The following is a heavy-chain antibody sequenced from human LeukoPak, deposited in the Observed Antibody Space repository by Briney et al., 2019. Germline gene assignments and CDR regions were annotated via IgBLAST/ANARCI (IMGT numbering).Heavy chain of an antibody. Sequence: SETLSLTCTVSGGSISSSSYYWGWICQPPGKGLAWIGSIYYSGSTYYNPSLKSRVTISVDTSKNQFSLKLSSVTAADTAVYYCARARWELHMNFDYWGQGTLVTVSS. V-gene: IGHV4-39*01. J-gene: IGHJ4*02. CDR2: IYYSGST. D-gene: IGHD1-26*01. CDR1: GGSISSSSYY. CDR3: ARARWELHMNFDY.